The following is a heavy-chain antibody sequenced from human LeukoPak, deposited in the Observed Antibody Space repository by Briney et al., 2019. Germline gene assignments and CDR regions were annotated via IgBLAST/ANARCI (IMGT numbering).Heavy chain of an antibody. D-gene: IGHD2-2*01. Sequence: GGSLRLSCAASGFTFSSYAMSWVRQAPGKGLEWVSAISGSGGSTYYADSVKGRFTISRDNSKNTLYLQMNSLRAEDTAVYYCAKVAIVVVPAAIYYFDYWGQGTLVTVSS. J-gene: IGHJ4*02. CDR2: ISGSGGST. CDR3: AKVAIVVVPAAIYYFDY. CDR1: GFTFSSYA. V-gene: IGHV3-23*01.